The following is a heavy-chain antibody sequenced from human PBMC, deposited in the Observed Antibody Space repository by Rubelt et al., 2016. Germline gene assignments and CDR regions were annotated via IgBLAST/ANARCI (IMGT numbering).Heavy chain of an antibody. CDR2: FYHTGST. CDR1: GASISSYY. Sequence: LQKPSETLSLTCSVSGASISSYYWSWIRQPPGKGLEWIASFYHTGSTTYKPSIKSRVTMSVDTSKNQFSLKVRTVTAADTAVYYCAREVPVDGTAFDPWGQGTLVTVSS. CDR3: AREVPVDGTAFDP. D-gene: IGHD6-19*01. V-gene: IGHV4-59*01. J-gene: IGHJ5*02.